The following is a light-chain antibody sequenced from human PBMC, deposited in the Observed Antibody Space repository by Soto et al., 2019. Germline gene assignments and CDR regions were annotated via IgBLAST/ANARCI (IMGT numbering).Light chain of an antibody. J-gene: IGKJ5*01. CDR3: RQYNNWPPIT. Sequence: ETVLTQSPGTLSLSPGERVTLSCRASQSVRSNLAWYQQKPGQSPRLLIYGASTRATGIPARFSGSGSGTEFTLTISSLQSEDFAVYYCRQYNNWPPITFGQGTRLEI. CDR2: GAS. V-gene: IGKV3-15*01. CDR1: QSVRSN.